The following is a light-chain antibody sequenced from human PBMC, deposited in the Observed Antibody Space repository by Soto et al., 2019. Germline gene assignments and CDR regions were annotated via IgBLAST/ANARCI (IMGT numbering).Light chain of an antibody. V-gene: IGKV1-6*01. CDR2: GAS. Sequence: IQMTQSPSTLSASVGDRVTITCRASQDIRKDLAWYQQKPGKAPQILIYGASTLQTGVASRFSGSGSATDFTLTISSLQPEESAAYYCLQDYNYPFTFGQGTKVDIK. CDR1: QDIRKD. CDR3: LQDYNYPFT. J-gene: IGKJ2*01.